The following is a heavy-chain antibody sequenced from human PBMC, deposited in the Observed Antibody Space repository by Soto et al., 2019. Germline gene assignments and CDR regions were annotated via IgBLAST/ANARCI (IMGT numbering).Heavy chain of an antibody. CDR2: IIPIFGTA. CDR3: ARGKSSGWYKALYYYYYGMDV. Sequence: QGLEWMGGIIPIFGTANYAQKFQGRVTITADESTSTAYMELSSLRSEDTAVYYCARGKSSGWYKALYYYYYGMDVWGQGTTVTVSS. V-gene: IGHV1-69*01. J-gene: IGHJ6*02. D-gene: IGHD6-19*01.